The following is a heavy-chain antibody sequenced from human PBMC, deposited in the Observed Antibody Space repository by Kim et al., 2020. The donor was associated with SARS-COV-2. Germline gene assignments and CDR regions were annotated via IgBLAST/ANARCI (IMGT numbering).Heavy chain of an antibody. D-gene: IGHD3-10*01. CDR3: ASSRFGEDGGDY. CDR2: INSDGSST. V-gene: IGHV3-74*01. Sequence: GGSLRLSCAASGFTFSSYWMHWVRQAPGKGLVWVSRINSDGSSTSYADSVKGRFTISRDNAKNTLYLQMNSLRAEDTAVYYCASSRFGEDGGDYWGQGTLVTVSS. CDR1: GFTFSSYW. J-gene: IGHJ4*02.